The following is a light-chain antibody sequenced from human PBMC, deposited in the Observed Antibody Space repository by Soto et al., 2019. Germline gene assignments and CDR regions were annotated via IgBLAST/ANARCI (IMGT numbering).Light chain of an antibody. Sequence: QSALTPPASVSGSPGQSITISCTGTSSDVGGYNYVSWYQQHPGKAPKLMIYEVSNRPSGVSNRFSGSKSGNTASLTISGLQAEDEADYYFSSYTSSSTGVFGGGTQLTVL. CDR2: EVS. V-gene: IGLV2-14*01. J-gene: IGLJ3*02. CDR1: SSDVGGYNY. CDR3: SSYTSSSTGV.